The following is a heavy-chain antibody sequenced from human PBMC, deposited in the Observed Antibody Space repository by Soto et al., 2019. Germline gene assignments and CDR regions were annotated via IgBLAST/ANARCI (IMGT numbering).Heavy chain of an antibody. Sequence: ASVKVSCKASGYTFTSYSMHWVRQAPVQGLEWMGIINPSSGRTSYAQNFQGRVTMTSDTSTSIVYMEMSSLKSEDTAVYYCARDHNFGFILYAMDVWGQGTTVTVSS. CDR3: ARDHNFGFILYAMDV. CDR2: INPSSGRT. J-gene: IGHJ6*02. CDR1: GYTFTSYS. V-gene: IGHV1-46*01. D-gene: IGHD2-15*01.